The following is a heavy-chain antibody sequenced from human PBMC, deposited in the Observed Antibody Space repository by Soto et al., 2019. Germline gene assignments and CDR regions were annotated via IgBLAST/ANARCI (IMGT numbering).Heavy chain of an antibody. D-gene: IGHD3-10*01. V-gene: IGHV3-23*01. CDR2: IDGSGATT. CDR3: AKNSGWFDS. CDR1: GFTFISND. J-gene: IGHJ5*01. Sequence: GGSLRLSCAASGFTFISNDMTWVRQAPGKGLEWVSTIDGSGATTYYADFVEGRFTVSRDNSKNTVYVQMNNLRADDTALYYCAKNSGWFDSWGQGNLVTVSS.